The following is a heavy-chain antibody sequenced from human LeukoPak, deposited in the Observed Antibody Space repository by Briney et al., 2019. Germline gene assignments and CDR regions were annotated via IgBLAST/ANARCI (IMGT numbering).Heavy chain of an antibody. Sequence: GGSLRLSCAASGFTFSNYWMSWVRQAPGKGLEWVANIKEDGSDKYYVDSVKGRFTISRDNSKKTLYLEMNSLRAEDTAMYYCARNDYGTFYFDYWGQGALVPVSS. CDR3: ARNDYGTFYFDY. CDR1: GFTFSNYW. V-gene: IGHV3-7*02. D-gene: IGHD5-12*01. CDR2: IKEDGSDK. J-gene: IGHJ4*02.